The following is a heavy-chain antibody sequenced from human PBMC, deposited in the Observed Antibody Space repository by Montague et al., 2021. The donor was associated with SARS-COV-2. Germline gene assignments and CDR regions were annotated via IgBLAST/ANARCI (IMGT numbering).Heavy chain of an antibody. V-gene: IGHV4-39*01. Sequence: YGGKKKYNPSLKSRVTIYVDTSKNQLSLKLSSVTAADTAVYYCARFPTSYYYDSKAAPATPDAFDIWCQGTMLTVFS. D-gene: IGHD3-22*01. CDR3: ARFPTSYYYDSKAAPATPDAFDI. J-gene: IGHJ3*02. CDR2: YGGKK.